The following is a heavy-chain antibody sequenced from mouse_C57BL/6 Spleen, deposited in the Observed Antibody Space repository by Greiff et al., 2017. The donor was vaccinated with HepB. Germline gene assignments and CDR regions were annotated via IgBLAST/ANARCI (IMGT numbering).Heavy chain of an antibody. CDR1: GYTFTSYW. CDR2: IDPSDSYT. CDR3: ARGDGYGDYFDY. J-gene: IGHJ2*01. V-gene: IGHV1-50*01. D-gene: IGHD2-2*01. Sequence: QVQLKQPGAELVKPGASVKLSCKASGYTFTSYWMQWVHQRPGKGLEWIGEIDPSDSYTNYNQKFKGKSTLTVDTSSSTAYMQLSSLTYEDSAVYYCARGDGYGDYFDYWGQVTTLTVSS.